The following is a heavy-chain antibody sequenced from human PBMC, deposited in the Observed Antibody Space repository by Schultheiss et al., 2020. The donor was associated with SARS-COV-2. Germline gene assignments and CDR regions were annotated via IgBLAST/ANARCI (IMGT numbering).Heavy chain of an antibody. J-gene: IGHJ5*02. D-gene: IGHD4-17*01. Sequence: SQTLSLTCAVYGGSFSGYYWSWIRQPPGKGLEWIGSIYYSGSTYYNPSLKSRVTISVDTSKNQFSLKLSSVTAADTAVYYCARGSAVTTSNWFDPWGQGTLVTVSS. V-gene: IGHV4-34*01. CDR2: IYYSGST. CDR1: GGSFSGYY. CDR3: ARGSAVTTSNWFDP.